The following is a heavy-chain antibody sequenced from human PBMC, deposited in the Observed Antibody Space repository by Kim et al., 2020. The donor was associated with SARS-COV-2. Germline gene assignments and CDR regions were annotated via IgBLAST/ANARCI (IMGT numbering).Heavy chain of an antibody. CDR1: GFTFGDYA. D-gene: IGHD3-22*01. J-gene: IGHJ3*02. Sequence: GGSLRLSCTASGFTFGDYAMSWFRQAPGKGLEWVGFIRSKAYGGTTEYAASVKGRFTISRDDSKSIAYLQMNSLKTEDTAVYYCTRVGDSSGYYYDAFDIWGQGIMVTVSS. V-gene: IGHV3-49*03. CDR3: TRVGDSSGYYYDAFDI. CDR2: IRSKAYGGTT.